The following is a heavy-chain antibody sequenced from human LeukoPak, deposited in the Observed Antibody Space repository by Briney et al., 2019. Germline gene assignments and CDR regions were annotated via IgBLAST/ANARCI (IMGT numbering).Heavy chain of an antibody. V-gene: IGHV3-30*18. CDR3: AKVGTYYDFWGGYSYFDY. J-gene: IGHJ4*02. Sequence: PGGSLTLSCAVSGFTLSSYGMHWVRQAPGKGLEWVAVISYVGSNKYSASSVKGRFTISRDNSKSTLYLQMNSLRAEHTAVYYCAKVGTYYDFWGGYSYFDYWGQGTLVTVSS. CDR1: GFTLSSYG. CDR2: ISYVGSNK. D-gene: IGHD3-3*01.